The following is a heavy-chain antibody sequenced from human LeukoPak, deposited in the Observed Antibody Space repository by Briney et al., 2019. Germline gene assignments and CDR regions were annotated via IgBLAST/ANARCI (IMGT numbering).Heavy chain of an antibody. Sequence: GSSVKVSCKASGGTFSSYAISWVRQAPGQGLEWMGRIIPILGIANYAQKFQGRVTITADKSTSTAYMELSSLRSEDTAVYYCARDDSSTSWVYYYYGMDVWGQGTTVTVSS. V-gene: IGHV1-69*04. CDR2: IIPILGIA. CDR3: ARDDSSTSWVYYYYGMDV. D-gene: IGHD6-13*01. CDR1: GGTFSSYA. J-gene: IGHJ6*02.